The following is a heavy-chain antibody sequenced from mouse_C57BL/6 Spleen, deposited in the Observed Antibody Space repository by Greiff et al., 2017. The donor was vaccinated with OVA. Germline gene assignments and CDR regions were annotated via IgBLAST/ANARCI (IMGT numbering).Heavy chain of an antibody. Sequence: EVQRVESGGGLVKPGGSLKLSCAASGFTFSDYGMHWVRQAPEKGLEWVAYISSGSSTIYYADTVKGRFTISRDNAKNTLFLQMTSLRSEDTAMYYCASHTTVVARNYAMDYWGQGTSVTVSS. CDR3: ASHTTVVARNYAMDY. CDR2: ISSGSSTI. CDR1: GFTFSDYG. D-gene: IGHD1-1*01. V-gene: IGHV5-17*01. J-gene: IGHJ4*01.